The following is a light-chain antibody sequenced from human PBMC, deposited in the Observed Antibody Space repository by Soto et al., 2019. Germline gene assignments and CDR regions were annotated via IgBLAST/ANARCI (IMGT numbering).Light chain of an antibody. Sequence: EIVLTQSPATLSLSPGEKATLSCRASQSVSSYLAWYQQKPGQAPRLLIYDASNRATGIPARFSGSGSGTDFTLTISSLEPEDFAVYYCQQRSNWPHLTFGGGTKVEIK. CDR1: QSVSSY. J-gene: IGKJ4*01. CDR3: QQRSNWPHLT. V-gene: IGKV3-11*01. CDR2: DAS.